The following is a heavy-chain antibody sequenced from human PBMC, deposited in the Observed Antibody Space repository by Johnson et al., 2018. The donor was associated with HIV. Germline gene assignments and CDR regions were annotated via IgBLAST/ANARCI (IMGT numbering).Heavy chain of an antibody. CDR2: IYSGGST. CDR3: ARGIQPDAFDI. D-gene: IGHD2-2*01. V-gene: IGHV3-53*01. J-gene: IGHJ3*02. Sequence: VQLVESGGGLIQPGGSLRLSCAASGFTVSSNYMSWVRQAPGKGLEWVSVIYSGGSTYYADSVKGRFTISRDNSNNTLYVQMNSLRAEDTAVYYCARGIQPDAFDIWGQGTMVTVSS. CDR1: GFTVSSNY.